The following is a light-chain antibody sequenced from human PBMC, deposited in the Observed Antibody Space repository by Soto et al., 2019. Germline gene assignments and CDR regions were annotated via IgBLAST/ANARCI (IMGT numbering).Light chain of an antibody. J-gene: IGKJ5*01. CDR2: GAS. Sequence: EIVMTQSPATLSVSPGERATLSCRASQSISSNLGWYQQRPGQAPRLLIYGASTRATGIPARFSGSGSGTEFTPTISSLQSEDCAVYYCQQYNTRRPITFGQGTRLEIK. CDR1: QSISSN. CDR3: QQYNTRRPIT. V-gene: IGKV3-15*01.